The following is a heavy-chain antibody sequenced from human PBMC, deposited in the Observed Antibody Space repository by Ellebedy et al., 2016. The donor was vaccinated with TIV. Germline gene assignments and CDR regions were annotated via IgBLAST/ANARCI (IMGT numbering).Heavy chain of an antibody. D-gene: IGHD1-7*01. CDR1: GFTFSSYA. Sequence: GESLKISXAASGFTFSSYAMSWVRQAPGKGPEWVSGISGTYDSTYYADSVKGRFTISRDNSKNTLYLQINSLRAEDTAVYYCTRAGNYRHDYWGQGTLVTVSS. V-gene: IGHV3-23*01. CDR2: ISGTYDST. CDR3: TRAGNYRHDY. J-gene: IGHJ4*02.